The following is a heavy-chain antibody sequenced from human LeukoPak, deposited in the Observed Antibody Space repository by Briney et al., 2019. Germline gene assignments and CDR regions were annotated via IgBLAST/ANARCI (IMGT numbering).Heavy chain of an antibody. Sequence: PSETLSSTCTVSGGSISSYYWSWIRQPPGKGLEWIGYIYYSGSTNYNPSLKSRVTISVDTSKNQFFLKVSSVTAADTAVYYCARHRSDIVATDYLDYWGRETLVTVSS. J-gene: IGHJ4*02. CDR3: ARHRSDIVATDYLDY. V-gene: IGHV4-59*08. CDR1: GGSISSYY. D-gene: IGHD5-12*01. CDR2: IYYSGST.